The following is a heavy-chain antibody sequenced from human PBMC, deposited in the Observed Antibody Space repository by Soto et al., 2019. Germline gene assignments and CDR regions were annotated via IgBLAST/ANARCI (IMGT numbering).Heavy chain of an antibody. Sequence: QVQLQESGPGLVKPSQTLSLTCTVSGGSISSGGYYWSWIRQHPGKGLEWIGYIYYSGSTYYNPAPKSRVNIAVGTSKNQSSLKLSSVTAADTAVYYCARDRQGGYYYGMDVWGQGTTVTVSS. D-gene: IGHD3-16*01. J-gene: IGHJ6*02. CDR1: GGSISSGGYY. CDR3: ARDRQGGYYYGMDV. V-gene: IGHV4-31*03. CDR2: IYYSGST.